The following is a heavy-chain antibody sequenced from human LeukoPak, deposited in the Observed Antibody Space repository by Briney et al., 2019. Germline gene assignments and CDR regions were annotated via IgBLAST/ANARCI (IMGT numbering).Heavy chain of an antibody. D-gene: IGHD6-19*01. CDR3: ARHPSYTSGWPLDY. CDR2: IYLGDSET. Sequence: GGPLKTSLKGSGTGFTSNWTGGVRRMPGKGLEGRGIIYLGDSETRYGPSFQGQVTISADKSISTAYLQWSSLKASDTAMYYCARHPSYTSGWPLDYWGQGTLVTVSS. J-gene: IGHJ4*02. V-gene: IGHV5-51*01. CDR1: GTGFTSNW.